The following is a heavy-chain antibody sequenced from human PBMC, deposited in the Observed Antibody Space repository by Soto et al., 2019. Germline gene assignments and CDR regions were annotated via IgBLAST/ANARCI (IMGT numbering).Heavy chain of an antibody. CDR2: LYYGGST. CDR1: GGSINSDDSF. D-gene: IGHD2-15*01. CDR3: ARDKASGGYYYGMDV. Sequence: SETLSLTCSVSGGSINSDDSFWGWVRQSPGKGLEWIGSLYYGGSTNYNPSLKSRVTISVDTSKNQFSLKLSSVTAADTAVYYCARDKASGGYYYGMDVWGQGTTVTVSS. J-gene: IGHJ6*02. V-gene: IGHV4-39*07.